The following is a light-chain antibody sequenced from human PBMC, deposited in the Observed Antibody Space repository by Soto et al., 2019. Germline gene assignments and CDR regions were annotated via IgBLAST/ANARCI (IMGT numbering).Light chain of an antibody. CDR1: QDIKNY. CDR3: QQYDNLPLT. J-gene: IGKJ4*01. CDR2: DAS. Sequence: DIQMTQSPSSLSASLGDRVTITCQASQDIKNYLNWYQQKSGKAPRLLIYDASDLETGVPPRFSASGSGTDFTFTINSLQPEDIATYYCQQYDNLPLTFGGGTKV. V-gene: IGKV1-33*01.